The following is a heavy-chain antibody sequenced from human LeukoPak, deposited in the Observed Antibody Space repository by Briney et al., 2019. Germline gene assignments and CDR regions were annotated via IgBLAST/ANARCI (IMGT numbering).Heavy chain of an antibody. CDR1: GGSISSYY. J-gene: IGHJ4*02. Sequence: SETLSPTCTVSGGSISSYYWSWIRQPPGKGLEWIGYIYYSGSTNYNPSLKSRVAISVDTSKKQFSLKLSSVTAADTALYYCARGGPARISMVRGVSYFDYWGQGTLVTVSS. CDR2: IYYSGST. D-gene: IGHD3-10*01. V-gene: IGHV4-59*01. CDR3: ARGGPARISMVRGVSYFDY.